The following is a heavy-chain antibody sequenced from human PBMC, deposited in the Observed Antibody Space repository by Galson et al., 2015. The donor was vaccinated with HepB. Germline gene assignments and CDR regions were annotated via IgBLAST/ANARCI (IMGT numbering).Heavy chain of an antibody. CDR3: ARDRCSSTSCYIEDNWFDP. CDR2: IKQDGSEK. D-gene: IGHD2-2*02. V-gene: IGHV3-7*03. CDR1: GFTFSSYW. J-gene: IGHJ5*02. Sequence: SLRLSCAASGFTFSSYWMSWVRQAPGKGLEWVANIKQDGSEKYYVDSVKGRFTISRDNAKNSLYLQMNSLRAEDTAVYYCARDRCSSTSCYIEDNWFDPWGQGTLVTVSS.